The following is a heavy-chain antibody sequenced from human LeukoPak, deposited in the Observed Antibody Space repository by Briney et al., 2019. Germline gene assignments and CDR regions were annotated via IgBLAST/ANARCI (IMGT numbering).Heavy chain of an antibody. V-gene: IGHV4-59*08. CDR1: GGSISSYY. D-gene: IGHD5-18*01. CDR3: ARHEDTALYYYGMDV. CDR2: IYYSGST. J-gene: IGHJ6*02. Sequence: SETLSLTCTVSGGSISSYYWSWIRQPPGKGLEWIGYIYYSGSTNYNPSLKSRVTISVDTSKNQFSLKLSSVTAADMAVYYCARHEDTALYYYGMDVWGQGTTVTVSS.